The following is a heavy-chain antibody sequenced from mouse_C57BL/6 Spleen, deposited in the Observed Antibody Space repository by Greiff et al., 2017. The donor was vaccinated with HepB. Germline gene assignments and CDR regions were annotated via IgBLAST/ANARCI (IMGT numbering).Heavy chain of an antibody. CDR3: ASLYYGNYVDY. J-gene: IGHJ2*01. V-gene: IGHV5-6*01. CDR1: GFTFSSYG. D-gene: IGHD2-1*01. CDR2: ISSGGSYT. Sequence: EVNVVESGGDLVKPGGSLKLSCAASGFTFSSYGMSWVRQTPDKRLEWVATISSGGSYTYYPDSVKGRFTISRDNAKNTLYLQMSSLKSEDTAMYYCASLYYGNYVDYWGQGTTLTVSS.